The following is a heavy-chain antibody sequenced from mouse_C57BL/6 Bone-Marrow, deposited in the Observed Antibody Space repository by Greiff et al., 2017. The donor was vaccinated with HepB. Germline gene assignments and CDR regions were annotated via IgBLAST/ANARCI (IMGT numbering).Heavy chain of an antibody. CDR3: ARYRGYYGSSGFAY. V-gene: IGHV7-3*01. CDR2: IRNKANGYTT. J-gene: IGHJ3*01. D-gene: IGHD1-1*01. CDR1: GFTFTDYY. Sequence: EVQGVESGGGLVQPGGSLSLSCAASGFTFTDYYMSWVRQPPGKALEWLGFIRNKANGYTTEYSASVKGRFTISRDNSQSILYLQMNALRAEDSATYYCARYRGYYGSSGFAYWGQGTLVTVSA.